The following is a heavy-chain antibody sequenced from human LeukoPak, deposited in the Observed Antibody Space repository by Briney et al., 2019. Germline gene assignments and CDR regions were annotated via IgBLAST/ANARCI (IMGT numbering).Heavy chain of an antibody. CDR2: IYPGDSDT. D-gene: IGHD6-13*01. CDR1: GYSFTSYW. V-gene: IGHV5-51*01. Sequence: GESLKISCKGSGYSFTSYWIGWVRQMPGKGLEGMGIIYPGDSDTRYSPSFQGQVTISADKSINTANLQWSSLKASDTAMYYCVRRAYSSSWYYFDYWGQGTLVTVSS. CDR3: VRRAYSSSWYYFDY. J-gene: IGHJ4*02.